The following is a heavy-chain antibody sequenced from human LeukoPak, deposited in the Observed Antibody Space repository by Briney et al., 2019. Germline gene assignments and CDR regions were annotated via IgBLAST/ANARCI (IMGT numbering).Heavy chain of an antibody. CDR3: ARDRGHFSY. CDR2: ISSSSNTI. CDR1: GFTFSIYS. D-gene: IGHD2/OR15-2a*01. V-gene: IGHV3-48*02. Sequence: VQPGGSLRLSCAASGFTFSIYSMNRVRQAPGKGLEWVSYISSSSNTIYYADSVKGRFTISRDNAKNSVYLQMSSLRDEDTAVYYCARDRGHFSYWGQGTLVTVSS. J-gene: IGHJ4*02.